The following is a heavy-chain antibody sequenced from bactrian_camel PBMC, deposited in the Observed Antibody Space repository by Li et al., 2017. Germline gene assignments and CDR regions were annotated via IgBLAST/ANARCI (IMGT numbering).Heavy chain of an antibody. V-gene: IGHV3S55*01. Sequence: HVQLVESGGGSAETGGSLRVSCRASGFRFADYALGWYRQAPGNECELLSTIDLDSYTYVADSVKGRFTISQDNSKKTLYLQMNSLKTEDTAVYYCAAEGALNGGICYGNYNYWGQGTQVTVS. J-gene: IGHJ4*01. CDR1: GFRFADYA. CDR2: IDLDSYT. D-gene: IGHD7*01. CDR3: AAEGALNGGICYGNYNY.